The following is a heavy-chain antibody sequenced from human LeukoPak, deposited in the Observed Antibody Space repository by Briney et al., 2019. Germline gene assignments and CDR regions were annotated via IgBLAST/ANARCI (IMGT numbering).Heavy chain of an antibody. J-gene: IGHJ4*02. D-gene: IGHD3-16*02. CDR1: GGSFSGYY. CDR3: ARGSGYDYVWGSYRPKKTIDY. CDR2: INHSGST. Sequence: PSETLSLTCAVYGGSFSGYYWSWIRQPPGKGLEWIGEINHSGSTNYNPSLKSRVTISVDTSKNQFPLKLSSVTAADTAVYYCARGSGYDYVWGSYRPKKTIDYWGQGTLVTVSS. V-gene: IGHV4-34*01.